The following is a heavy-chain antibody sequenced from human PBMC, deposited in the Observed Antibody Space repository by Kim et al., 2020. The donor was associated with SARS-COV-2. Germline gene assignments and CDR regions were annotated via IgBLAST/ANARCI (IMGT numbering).Heavy chain of an antibody. CDR3: AKEMRELDAFDY. CDR1: GFTFDNSA. Sequence: GGSLRLSCAASGFTFDNSAMSWVRQVPGKGLEWVSGISDSGGRTYYGDSVKGRFNILRDNSKSTLYLQMNSLTAEDTAIYYCAKEMRELDAFDYWGQGTLVTVSS. D-gene: IGHD1-26*01. J-gene: IGHJ4*02. CDR2: ISDSGGRT. V-gene: IGHV3-23*01.